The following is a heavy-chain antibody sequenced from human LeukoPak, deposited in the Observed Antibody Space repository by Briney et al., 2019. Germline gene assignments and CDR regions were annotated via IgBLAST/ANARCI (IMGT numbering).Heavy chain of an antibody. J-gene: IGHJ4*02. V-gene: IGHV1-2*02. CDR3: ARGPVLRCSGGSCYLFFDY. Sequence: ASVKVSCKASGYTFTGYCMHWVRQAPGQGLEWMGWINPNSGGTNYAQKFQGRVTMTRDTSISTAYMELSRLRSDDTAVYYCARGPVLRCSGGSCYLFFDYWGQGTLVTVSS. CDR2: INPNSGGT. CDR1: GYTFTGYC. D-gene: IGHD2-15*01.